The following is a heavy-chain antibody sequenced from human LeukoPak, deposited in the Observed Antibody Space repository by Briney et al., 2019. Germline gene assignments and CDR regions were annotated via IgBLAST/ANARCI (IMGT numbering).Heavy chain of an antibody. CDR1: GYTFTNYH. CDR2: INPDTGDI. CDR3: ARTTSMTASGYDY. V-gene: IGHV1-8*03. D-gene: IGHD2-21*02. J-gene: IGHJ4*02. Sequence: EASVKVSCKASGYTFTNYHINWVRQASGQGLEWMTWINPDTGDIGYARKFQDRVTITTDTSISTAYMELSSLSSEDTAVYFCARTTSMTASGYDYWGQGTLVTVSS.